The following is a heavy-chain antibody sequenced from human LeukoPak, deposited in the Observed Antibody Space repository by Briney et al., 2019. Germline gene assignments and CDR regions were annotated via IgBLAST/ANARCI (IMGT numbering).Heavy chain of an antibody. D-gene: IGHD3-22*01. Sequence: PGGSLRLSCAASGFTFSSYSMNWVRQAPGKGLEWVSYISSSSSTIYYADSVKGRFTISRDNAKNSLYLQMNSLRDEDTAVYYCARGRYDSSGYYYVYWGQGTLVTVSS. J-gene: IGHJ4*02. CDR2: ISSSSSTI. CDR1: GFTFSSYS. CDR3: ARGRYDSSGYYYVY. V-gene: IGHV3-48*02.